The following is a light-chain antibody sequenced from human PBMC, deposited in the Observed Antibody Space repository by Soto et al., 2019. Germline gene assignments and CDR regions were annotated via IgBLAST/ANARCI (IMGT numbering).Light chain of an antibody. CDR1: QSVDSTF. Sequence: EIVLTQSPGSLSLSPGERATLSCRASQSVDSTFFAWYQKKPDQAPRLLIYAASKRATGVPDRFSGSGSGTDFTLTISRLEPEDFAVYYCQQYMSSVTFGQGTKVEI. CDR3: QQYMSSVT. J-gene: IGKJ1*01. CDR2: AAS. V-gene: IGKV3-20*01.